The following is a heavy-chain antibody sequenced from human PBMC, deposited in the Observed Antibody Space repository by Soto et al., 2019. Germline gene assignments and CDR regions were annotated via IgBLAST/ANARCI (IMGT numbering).Heavy chain of an antibody. CDR1: GGTFSSYA. V-gene: IGHV1-69*13. CDR3: ARSSTYYYDSSGYYCGY. J-gene: IGHJ4*02. CDR2: IIPIFGTA. D-gene: IGHD3-22*01. Sequence: APVKVSSKASGGTFSSYAISWVRQAPGQGLEWMGGIIPIFGTANYAQKFQGRVTITADESTSTAYMELSSLRSEDTAVYYCARSSTYYYDSSGYYCGYWGQGTLVTVSS.